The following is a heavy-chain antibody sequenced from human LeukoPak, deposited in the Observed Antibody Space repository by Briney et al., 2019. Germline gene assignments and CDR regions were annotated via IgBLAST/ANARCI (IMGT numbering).Heavy chain of an antibody. J-gene: IGHJ3*02. Sequence: WMGIINPSGGSTSYAQKFQGRVTMTRDTSTSTVYMELSSLRSEDTAVYYCARLGKDDAFDIWGQGTMVTVSS. CDR2: INPSGGST. V-gene: IGHV1-46*01. CDR3: ARLGKDDAFDI.